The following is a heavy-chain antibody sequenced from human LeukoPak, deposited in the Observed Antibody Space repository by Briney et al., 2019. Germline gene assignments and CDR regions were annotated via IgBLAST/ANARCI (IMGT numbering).Heavy chain of an antibody. Sequence: PSETLSLTCAVYGGSFSGYYWSWIRQPPGKGLEWIGEINHSGSTNYNPSLKSRVTISVDTSKNQFSLKLSSVTAADTAVYYCARDGIVGAMKLDYWGQGTLVTVSS. CDR1: GGSFSGYY. D-gene: IGHD1-26*01. CDR3: ARDGIVGAMKLDY. V-gene: IGHV4-34*01. J-gene: IGHJ4*02. CDR2: INHSGST.